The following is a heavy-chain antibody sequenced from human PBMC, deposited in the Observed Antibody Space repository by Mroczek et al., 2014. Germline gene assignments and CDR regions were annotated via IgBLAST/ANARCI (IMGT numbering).Heavy chain of an antibody. CDR3: ARDVAISELQP. J-gene: IGHJ5*02. Sequence: VCGVPSAVVITTGVGSASPQGRGLEWIGYIYYSGSTYYNPSLKSRVTISVDTSKNQFSLKLSSVTAADTAVYYCARDVAISELQPWGQGTLVTVSS. D-gene: IGHD3-3*01. V-gene: IGHV4-30-4*01. CDR2: IYYSGST. CDR1: GVPSAVVITT.